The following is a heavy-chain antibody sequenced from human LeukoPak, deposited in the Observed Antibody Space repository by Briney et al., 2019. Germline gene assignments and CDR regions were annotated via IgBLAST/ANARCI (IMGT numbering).Heavy chain of an antibody. CDR3: ADLGDYDSSGYRTDY. V-gene: IGHV4-38-2*02. Sequence: SETLSLTCTVSGYSISSGYYWGWIRQPPGKGLEWIGSIYHSGSTYYNPSLKSRVTISVDTSKNQFSLKLSSVTAADTAVYYCADLGDYDSSGYRTDYRGQGTLVTVSS. CDR2: IYHSGST. J-gene: IGHJ4*02. D-gene: IGHD3-22*01. CDR1: GYSISSGYY.